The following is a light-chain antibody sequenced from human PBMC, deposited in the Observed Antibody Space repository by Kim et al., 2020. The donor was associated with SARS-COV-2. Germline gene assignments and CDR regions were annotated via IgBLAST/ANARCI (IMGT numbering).Light chain of an antibody. CDR3: QAWDSSTADVV. J-gene: IGLJ2*01. CDR1: KVGDKY. Sequence: PGQTASITCSGDKVGDKYACWYQQKPGQSPVLVIYQDSKRHSGIPERFSGSNSGNTATLTISGTQAMDEADDYCQAWDSSTADVVFGGGTQLTVL. V-gene: IGLV3-1*01. CDR2: QDS.